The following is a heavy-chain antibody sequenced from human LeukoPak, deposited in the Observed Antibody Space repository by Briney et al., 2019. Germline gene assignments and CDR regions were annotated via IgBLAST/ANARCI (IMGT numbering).Heavy chain of an antibody. V-gene: IGHV3-11*01. J-gene: IGHJ4*02. D-gene: IGHD6-19*01. Sequence: PGGSLRLSCAASGFTFSDYYMSWIRQAPGKGLEWVSYISSSGSTIYYADSVKGRFTISRDNSKNTLYLQMNSLRAEDTAVYYCAKCVADYFDYWGQGTLVTVSS. CDR3: AKCVADYFDY. CDR2: ISSSGSTI. CDR1: GFTFSDYY.